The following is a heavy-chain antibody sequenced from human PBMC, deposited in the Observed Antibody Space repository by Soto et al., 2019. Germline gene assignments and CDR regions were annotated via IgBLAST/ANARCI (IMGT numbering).Heavy chain of an antibody. J-gene: IGHJ6*02. Sequence: GESLKISCKGSGYSFTTYWIGWVRQMPGKGLEWLGIIYPGDSDARYSPSIQGQVTISAGTSISTAYLQWSSLKASDSAMYYCATAMDIWGQGTTVTVSS. CDR1: GYSFTTYW. CDR2: IYPGDSDA. V-gene: IGHV5-51*01. CDR3: ATAMDI.